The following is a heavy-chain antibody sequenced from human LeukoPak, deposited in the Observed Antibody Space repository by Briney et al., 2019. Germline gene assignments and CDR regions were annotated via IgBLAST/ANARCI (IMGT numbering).Heavy chain of an antibody. J-gene: IGHJ4*02. D-gene: IGHD1-26*01. CDR2: ISGWSSTI. CDR1: AFTFSDYS. V-gene: IGHV3-48*01. CDR3: ARDRLTSGSYFFDY. Sequence: GGSLRLSCAASAFTFSDYSMNWVRQAPGKGLEWISYISGWSSTIYYADSVRGRFTISRDNAKNSMYLQMNSLRAEDTAVYYCARDRLTSGSYFFDYWGQGTLVTVSS.